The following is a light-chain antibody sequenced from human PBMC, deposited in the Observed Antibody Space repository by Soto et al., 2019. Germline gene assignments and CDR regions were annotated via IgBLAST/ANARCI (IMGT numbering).Light chain of an antibody. CDR3: QQYSTYWT. CDR1: QTISNW. Sequence: DIQITQAPSTRSASVGDRVAITCRASQTISNWLAWYQQKPGKAPKLLISDASSLESGVPSRFSGSGSGTEFTLTISSLQPDDFATYYCQQYSTYWTFGQGTKVDIK. J-gene: IGKJ1*01. CDR2: DAS. V-gene: IGKV1-5*01.